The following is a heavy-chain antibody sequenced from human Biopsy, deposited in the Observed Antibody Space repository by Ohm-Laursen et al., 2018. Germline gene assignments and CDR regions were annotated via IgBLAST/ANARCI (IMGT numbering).Heavy chain of an antibody. V-gene: IGHV1-2*02. CDR1: GYAVTDYF. J-gene: IGHJ3*01. D-gene: IGHD3-16*01. CDR2: ISPNSGGT. Sequence: PSVKASCTGSGYAVTDYFLHWLRQAPGQGPGWMGGISPNSGGTNYAQKFQGRVTMTTDTSTSTVYLELRRLISDDTAVYYCARDIMNRIAGLVARSDVFDVWGQGTLVTVSS. CDR3: ARDIMNRIAGLVARSDVFDV.